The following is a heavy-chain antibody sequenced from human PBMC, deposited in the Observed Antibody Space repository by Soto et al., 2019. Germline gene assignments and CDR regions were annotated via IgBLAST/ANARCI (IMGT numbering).Heavy chain of an antibody. J-gene: IGHJ6*02. CDR3: ARLGVEQMIAADYYYYYGMDV. CDR1: GYTFTSYD. Sequence: ASVKVSCKASGYTFTSYDINWVRQATGQGLEWMGWMNPNSGNTGYAQKFQGRVTMTRNTSISTAYMELSSLRSEDTAVYYWARLGVEQMIAADYYYYYGMDVWGQGTTVTVSS. V-gene: IGHV1-8*01. CDR2: MNPNSGNT. D-gene: IGHD6-13*01.